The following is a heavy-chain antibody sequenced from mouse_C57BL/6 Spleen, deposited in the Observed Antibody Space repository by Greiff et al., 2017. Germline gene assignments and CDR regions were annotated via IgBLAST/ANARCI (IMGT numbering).Heavy chain of an antibody. CDR1: GYSIPSGYY. J-gene: IGHJ1*03. V-gene: IGHV3-6*01. Sequence: ESGPGLVKPSQSLSLTCSVTGYSIPSGYYWNWIRQFPGNKLEWMGYISYDGSNNYNPSLKNRISITRDTSKNQFFLKLNSVTTEDTATYYCASGVYYGNPDFDVWGTGTTVTVSS. D-gene: IGHD2-1*01. CDR3: ASGVYYGNPDFDV. CDR2: ISYDGSN.